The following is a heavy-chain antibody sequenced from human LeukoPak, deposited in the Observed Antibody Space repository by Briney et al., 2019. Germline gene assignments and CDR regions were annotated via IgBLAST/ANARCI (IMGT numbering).Heavy chain of an antibody. CDR1: GGSISSSSYY. V-gene: IGHV4-39*01. D-gene: IGHD5-18*01. J-gene: IGHJ4*02. CDR2: IYYSGST. Sequence: SETLSLTCTVSGGSISSSSYYWGWIRQPPGKGLEWIGSIYYSGSTYYNPSLKGRVTISVDTSKNQFSLKLSSVTAADTAVYYCARLDTAMGPAGGYWGKGTLVTVSS. CDR3: ARLDTAMGPAGGY.